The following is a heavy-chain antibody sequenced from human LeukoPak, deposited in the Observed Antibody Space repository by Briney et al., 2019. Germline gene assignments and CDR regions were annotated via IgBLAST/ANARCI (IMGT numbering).Heavy chain of an antibody. Sequence: GGSLRLSCAASGFTFNKYAMSWVRQAPGKGLEWVSAISGSDADTYYADSVKGRFTISRDNCENTLYLQMNSLRAEDTAVYYCASRSWELRGSRAFDIWGQGTMVTVSS. CDR3: ASRSWELRGSRAFDI. CDR2: ISGSDADT. CDR1: GFTFNKYA. D-gene: IGHD1-26*01. J-gene: IGHJ3*02. V-gene: IGHV3-23*01.